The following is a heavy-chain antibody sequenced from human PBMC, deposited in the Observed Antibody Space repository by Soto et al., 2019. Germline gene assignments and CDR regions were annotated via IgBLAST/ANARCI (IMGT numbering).Heavy chain of an antibody. CDR1: GGSISSNIYY. CDR3: ARLNGYCVGTSCHGYYGMDV. D-gene: IGHD2-21*01. V-gene: IGHV4-39*07. Sequence: SETLSLTCTVSGGSISSNIYYWGWIRQPPGKGLEWIGNIHYSGSTYYDSSLKSRVTISVDTSKNQFSLKLSSVTAADTAVYYCARLNGYCVGTSCHGYYGMDVWGQGTTVTVSS. J-gene: IGHJ6*02. CDR2: IHYSGST.